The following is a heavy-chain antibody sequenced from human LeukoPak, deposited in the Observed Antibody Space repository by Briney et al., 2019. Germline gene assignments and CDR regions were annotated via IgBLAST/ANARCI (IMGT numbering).Heavy chain of an antibody. Sequence: GGSLRLSCAASGFTFSSYAMSWVRQAPGKGLEWVSVIGGSGGSTYYADSVKGRFTISRDNSKNTLYLQMSSLRAEDTAVYYCARDITTGYYPAFDYWGQGTLVTVSS. CDR2: IGGSGGST. D-gene: IGHD3-9*01. CDR1: GFTFSSYA. CDR3: ARDITTGYYPAFDY. V-gene: IGHV3-23*01. J-gene: IGHJ4*02.